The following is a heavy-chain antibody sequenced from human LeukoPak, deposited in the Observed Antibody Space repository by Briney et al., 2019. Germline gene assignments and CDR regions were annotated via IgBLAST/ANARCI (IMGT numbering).Heavy chain of an antibody. D-gene: IGHD5-24*01. V-gene: IGHV1-69*10. CDR2: INPGGANT. J-gene: IGHJ4*02. CDR3: VEMATMK. Sequence: ASVKVSCKASGGTFSSYAISWVRQAPGQGLEWMGLINPGGANTNYAQNFQGRVTMTEDTSTDTAYMELSNLRSEDTAVYYCVEMATMKWGQGTLVTVSS. CDR1: GGTFSSYA.